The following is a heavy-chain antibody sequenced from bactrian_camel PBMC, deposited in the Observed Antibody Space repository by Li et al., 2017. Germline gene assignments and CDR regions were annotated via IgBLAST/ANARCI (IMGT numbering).Heavy chain of an antibody. Sequence: QLVESGGGSVQAGGSLRLSCVASDRSSLFWAWFRQAPGQEREGVAVIAPDVGIDYSDSVKGRFTISQDNAKATVYLQMNSLKLEDTAVYYCAANHRYCPLEGGDYTYRGPGTQVTVS. D-gene: IGHD2*01. V-gene: IGHV3S53*01. CDR3: AANHRYCPLEGGDYTY. CDR2: IAPDVGI. J-gene: IGHJ4*01. CDR1: DRSSLF.